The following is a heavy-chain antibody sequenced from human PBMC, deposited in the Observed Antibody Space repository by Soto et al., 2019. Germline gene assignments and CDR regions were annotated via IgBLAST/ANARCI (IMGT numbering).Heavy chain of an antibody. CDR3: ARAQYTGSYFDACDV. D-gene: IGHD1-26*01. J-gene: IGHJ3*01. V-gene: IGHV3-33*03. CDR2: IWYDGSNK. Sequence: PGGSLRLSCAASGFSFSSYGMHWVRQAPGKGLDWVAVIWYDGSNKYYAESVKGRFTISRDNSKNTLYVQMNSLTVEDTAVYYCARAQYTGSYFDACDVWGQGXMVTVSS. CDR1: GFSFSSYG.